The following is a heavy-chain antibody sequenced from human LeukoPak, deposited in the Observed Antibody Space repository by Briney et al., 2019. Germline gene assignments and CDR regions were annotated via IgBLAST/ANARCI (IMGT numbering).Heavy chain of an antibody. CDR1: GYSIGSDYY. V-gene: IGHV4-38-2*02. J-gene: IGHJ4*02. CDR3: ARDPGDTVNY. CDR2: IYHSEST. D-gene: IGHD2-15*01. Sequence: SETLSLTCTVSGYSIGSDYYWGWIRPPPGKGLEWIGIIYHSESTYYNPSLKSRVTISIDTSKNQFSLKLSSVTAADTAVYYCARDPGDTVNYWGQGTLVTVSS.